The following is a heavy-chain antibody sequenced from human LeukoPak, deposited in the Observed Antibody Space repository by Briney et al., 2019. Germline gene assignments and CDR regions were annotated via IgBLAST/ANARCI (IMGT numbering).Heavy chain of an antibody. Sequence: GGSLRLSCAASGFTFSDYYMSWIRQAPGKGLEWISYISSRGSFIYYADSVKGRFTISRDNAKNSLYLHMNSLRAEDTALYYCAREPYYDSSGYSPDYWGQGTLVTVSS. CDR2: ISSRGSFI. CDR1: GFTFSDYY. J-gene: IGHJ4*02. CDR3: AREPYYDSSGYSPDY. V-gene: IGHV3-11*04. D-gene: IGHD3-22*01.